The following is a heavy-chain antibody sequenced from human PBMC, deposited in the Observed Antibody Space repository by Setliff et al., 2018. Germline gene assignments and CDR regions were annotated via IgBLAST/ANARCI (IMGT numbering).Heavy chain of an antibody. D-gene: IGHD4-17*01. Sequence: GGSLRLSCAASGFTFSSYAMHWVRQAPGKGLEWVAVISYDGSNKYYADSVKGRFTISRDNSKNTLYLQMNSLRAEDTAVYYCAKGRDYGDYYYYSGVDVWCQGTTVTGSS. J-gene: IGHJ6*02. CDR1: GFTFSSYA. CDR3: AKGRDYGDYYYYSGVDV. CDR2: ISYDGSNK. V-gene: IGHV3-30-3*01.